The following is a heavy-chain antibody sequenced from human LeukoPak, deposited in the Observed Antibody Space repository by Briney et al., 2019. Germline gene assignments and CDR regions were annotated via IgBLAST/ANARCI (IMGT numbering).Heavy chain of an antibody. CDR3: ARGATALQMLIWFDP. D-gene: IGHD3-16*01. CDR2: INPRTGAT. V-gene: IGHV1-2*02. CDR1: GYTFTGYY. Sequence: GASVKVSCKASGYTFTGYYMHWVRQAPGQGLEWMGWINPRTGATYYAENFHGRVTLTRDTSIKTVYMELGSLKSDDSATYYCARGATALQMLIWFDPWGQGTLVSVSS. J-gene: IGHJ5*02.